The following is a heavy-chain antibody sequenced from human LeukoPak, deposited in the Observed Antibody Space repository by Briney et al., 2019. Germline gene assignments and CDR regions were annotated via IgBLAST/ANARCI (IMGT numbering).Heavy chain of an antibody. CDR2: ISTSGNT. D-gene: IGHD2-2*01. J-gene: IGHJ5*02. CDR3: ARDLVVPPYNWFDP. CDR1: GGSISNSF. Sequence: SETLSLTCTVSGGSISNSFWSWIRQPAGKGLEWIGLISTSGNTNYTPSLKSRVTMSVDTSNKQLSLRLSSVTAADTAVYYCARDLVVPPYNWFDPWGQGTLVTVSS. V-gene: IGHV4-4*07.